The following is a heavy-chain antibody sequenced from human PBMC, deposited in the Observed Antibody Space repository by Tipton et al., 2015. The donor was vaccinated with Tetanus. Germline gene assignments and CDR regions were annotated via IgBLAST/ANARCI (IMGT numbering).Heavy chain of an antibody. CDR1: GGTFRTYA. D-gene: IGHD3-10*01. V-gene: IGHV1-69*06. J-gene: IGHJ4*02. CDR2: IIPMFGTV. Sequence: GAEVKKPGSSVRVSCKTSGGTFRTYAISWVRQAPGQGLEWMGHIIPMFGTVKYAQKFPRVTIAADKSTTVAYMELSSLRYDDTAVYYCGRASGYHYGSGSYYSGEDYWGQGTLVTVSS. CDR3: GRASGYHYGSGSYYSGEDY.